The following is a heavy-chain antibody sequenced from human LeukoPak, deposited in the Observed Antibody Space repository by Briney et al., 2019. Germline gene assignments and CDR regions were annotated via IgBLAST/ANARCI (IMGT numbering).Heavy chain of an antibody. V-gene: IGHV3-33*01. CDR3: ARGHYYDSSGYLN. CDR2: IWYDGSNK. D-gene: IGHD3-22*01. Sequence: GGSLRLSCAASGFTFSSYGMHWVRQAPGKGLEWVAVIWYDGSNKYYADSVKGRFTISIDNSKNTLYLQMNSLRAEDTAVYYCARGHYYDSSGYLNWGQGTLVTVSS. J-gene: IGHJ4*02. CDR1: GFTFSSYG.